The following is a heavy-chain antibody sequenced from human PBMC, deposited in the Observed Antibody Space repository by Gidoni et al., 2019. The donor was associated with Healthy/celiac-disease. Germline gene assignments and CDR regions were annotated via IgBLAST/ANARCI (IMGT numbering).Heavy chain of an antibody. Sequence: EVQLVESGGGLVKPGGSLRLSCAASGFPFSNAGMSWVRQAPGKGLGWVGRIKSKTEGGTTDYAAPVKGRFTISRDDSKNTLYLQMNSLKTEDTAVYYCTTEGSSSGFDYWGQGTLVTVSS. CDR1: GFPFSNAG. D-gene: IGHD6-6*01. CDR2: IKSKTEGGTT. J-gene: IGHJ4*02. V-gene: IGHV3-15*01. CDR3: TTEGSSSGFDY.